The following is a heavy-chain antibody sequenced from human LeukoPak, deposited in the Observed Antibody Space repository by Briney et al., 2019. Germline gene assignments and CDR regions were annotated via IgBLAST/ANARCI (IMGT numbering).Heavy chain of an antibody. V-gene: IGHV4-59*12. CDR1: GGSISSYY. Sequence: PSETLSLTCTVSGGSISSYYWSWIRQPPGKGLEWIGYIYYSGSTYYNPSLKSRVTISVDRSKNQFSLKLSSVTAADTAVYYCARDCSSTSCYGTNVDYWGQGTLVTVSS. J-gene: IGHJ4*02. D-gene: IGHD2-2*01. CDR2: IYYSGST. CDR3: ARDCSSTSCYGTNVDY.